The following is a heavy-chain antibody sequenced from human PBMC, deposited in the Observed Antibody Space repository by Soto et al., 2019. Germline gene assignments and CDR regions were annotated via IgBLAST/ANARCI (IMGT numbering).Heavy chain of an antibody. D-gene: IGHD2-21*02. V-gene: IGHV1-46*01. CDR1: GDTFTDYY. Sequence: QVQLVQSGAEVKKPGASVKVSCKASGDTFTDYYIHWVRQAPGQGLEWMGTVNPSGGHTTYAQHCMGRTTXTRATYXXTLYMELTSLTSEDTAVYYCARGGHVVVVTAALDYWGQGTLVTVSS. J-gene: IGHJ4*02. CDR3: ARGGHVVVVTAALDY. CDR2: VNPSGGHT.